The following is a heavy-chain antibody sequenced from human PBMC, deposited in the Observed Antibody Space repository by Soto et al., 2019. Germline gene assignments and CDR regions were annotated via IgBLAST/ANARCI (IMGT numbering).Heavy chain of an antibody. V-gene: IGHV3-30*18. J-gene: IGHJ4*02. CDR3: AKEVIGPSLSYFDS. D-gene: IGHD2-21*01. CDR2: IFHDGNNK. Sequence: QVQLVESGGGVVQPGRSLRLSCAASGFTFSAYAMHWVRQAPGKGLEWVAIIFHDGNNKFYADSVKGRFTVSRDNSKSTLFLQLDSLSAEDTAVYYCAKEVIGPSLSYFDSWGQGTLVTVSS. CDR1: GFTFSAYA.